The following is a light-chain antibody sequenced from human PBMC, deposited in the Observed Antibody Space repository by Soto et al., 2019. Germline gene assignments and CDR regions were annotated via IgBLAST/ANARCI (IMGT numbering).Light chain of an antibody. CDR1: QSISSY. Sequence: DIQMTQSPSSLSASVGDRVTIACRASQSISSYLNWYQQKPGKAPKLLIYAASSLHSGVPSRFRGRGYGTDFNLTISSLQPEDFATYYCQQSYSSPRTFGGGTKVEIK. CDR3: QQSYSSPRT. J-gene: IGKJ4*01. V-gene: IGKV1-39*01. CDR2: AAS.